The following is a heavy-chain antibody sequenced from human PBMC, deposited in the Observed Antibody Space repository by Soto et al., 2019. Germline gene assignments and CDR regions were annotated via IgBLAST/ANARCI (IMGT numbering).Heavy chain of an antibody. CDR2: IHSSGGATYSP. Sequence: QVQLQESGPGLVEPSQTLSLICTVSGASIITDGYYWTWIRQHPGKGLAWLGDIHSSGGATYSPCYSPSLERRMARSVVMSKSLFSLTLSSLTAADTAVYYCARVPTYYQDMMGYQPFQRGGQGTLGTV. CDR3: ARVPTYYQDMMGYQPFQR. J-gene: IGHJ4*02. D-gene: IGHD2-2*01. V-gene: IGHV4-31*03. CDR1: GASIITDGYY.